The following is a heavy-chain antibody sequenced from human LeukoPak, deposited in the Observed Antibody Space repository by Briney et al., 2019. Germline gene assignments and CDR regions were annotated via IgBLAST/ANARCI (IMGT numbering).Heavy chain of an antibody. D-gene: IGHD3-22*01. CDR3: ARRIVVVIEGEEYYYYMDV. V-gene: IGHV4-39*01. J-gene: IGHJ6*03. Sequence: SETLSLTCTVSGGSISSSSYYWGWIRQPPGKGLEWIGSIYDSGSTYYNPSLKSRVTISVDTSKNQFSLKLSYVTAADTAVYYCARRIVVVIEGEEYYYYMDVWGKGTTVTVSS. CDR1: GGSISSSSYY. CDR2: IYDSGST.